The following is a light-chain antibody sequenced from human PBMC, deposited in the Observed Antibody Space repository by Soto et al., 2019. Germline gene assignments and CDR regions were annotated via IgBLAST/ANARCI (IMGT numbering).Light chain of an antibody. J-gene: IGKJ1*01. CDR1: QSISRY. Sequence: DIQMTQSPSSLSASVGDRVTITCRASQSISRYLNWYQQKAGKVPKVLIYAATSLQSGVPPRFSGSGSGTDFPLTISRLQPEDFATYYCQESYVPPWSFGQGTRVEIK. CDR2: AAT. V-gene: IGKV1-39*01. CDR3: QESYVPPWS.